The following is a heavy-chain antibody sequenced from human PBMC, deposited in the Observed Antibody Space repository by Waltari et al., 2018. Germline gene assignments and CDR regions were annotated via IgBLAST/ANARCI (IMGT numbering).Heavy chain of an antibody. Sequence: QVQLVESGGGVVQPGRSLRLSCAASGFTFSSYGMHWVRQAPGKGLEWVAVIWYDGSNKYYADSVKGRFTISRDNSKNTLYLQMNSLRAEDMAVYYCAREDSSGYYSDYWGQGTLVTVSS. CDR2: IWYDGSNK. CDR3: AREDSSGYYSDY. V-gene: IGHV3-33*01. J-gene: IGHJ4*02. D-gene: IGHD3-22*01. CDR1: GFTFSSYG.